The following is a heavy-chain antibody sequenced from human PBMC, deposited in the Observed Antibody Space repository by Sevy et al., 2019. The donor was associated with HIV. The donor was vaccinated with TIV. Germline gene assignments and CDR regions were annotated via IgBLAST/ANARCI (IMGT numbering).Heavy chain of an antibody. J-gene: IGHJ5*02. V-gene: IGHV4-39*01. CDR1: GGSISSSNYY. CDR2: IFYTGTT. D-gene: IGHD2-2*01. Sequence: SETLSLTCTVSGGSISSSNYYWGWIRQSPGKGLEWIGSIFYTGTTHYNPSLKSRVTISEDTYKNQFSLKLSSVTAADTAVYYCARDHLLSLAYSWFDPWGQRTLVTVSS. CDR3: ARDHLLSLAYSWFDP.